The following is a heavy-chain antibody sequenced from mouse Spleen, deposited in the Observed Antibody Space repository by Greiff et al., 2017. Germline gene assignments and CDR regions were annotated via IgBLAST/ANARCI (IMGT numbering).Heavy chain of an antibody. CDR2: ISSGGSYT. CDR1: GFTFSSYG. V-gene: IGHV5-6*01. Sequence: EVKLVESGGDLVKPGGSLKLSCAASGFTFSSYGMSWVRQTPDKRLEWVATISSGGSYTYYPDSVKGRFTISRDNAKNTLYLQMSSLKSEDTAMYYCARHSYFDYWGQGTTLTVSS. CDR3: ARHSYFDY. J-gene: IGHJ2*01.